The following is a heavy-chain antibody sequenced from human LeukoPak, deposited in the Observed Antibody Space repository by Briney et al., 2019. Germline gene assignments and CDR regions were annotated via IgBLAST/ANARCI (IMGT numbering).Heavy chain of an antibody. Sequence: GASVKVSCKASGYTFTSYGISWVRQAPGQGLEWMGWINPNSGGTNYAQKFQGRVTMTRDTSISTAYMELSRLRSDDTAVYYCAREGAVAGSLGYWGQGTLVTVSS. V-gene: IGHV1-2*02. CDR2: INPNSGGT. CDR3: AREGAVAGSLGY. D-gene: IGHD6-19*01. J-gene: IGHJ4*02. CDR1: GYTFTSYG.